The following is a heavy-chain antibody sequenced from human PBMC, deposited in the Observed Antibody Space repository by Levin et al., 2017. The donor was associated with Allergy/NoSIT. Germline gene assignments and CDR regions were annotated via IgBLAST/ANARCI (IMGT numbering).Heavy chain of an antibody. CDR3: ARGGPPNYDYNWGSYRDGYFDY. J-gene: IGHJ4*02. CDR1: GFTFGDYA. Sequence: GESLKISCTGSGFTFGDYAMSWVRQAPGKGLEWVGFIRNKAHGGTTEYAASVKGRLTISRDDFKSIAYLQMNSLKTEDTAVYFCARGGPPNYDYNWGSYRDGYFDYWGQGTLVTVSS. CDR2: IRNKAHGGTT. V-gene: IGHV3-49*04. D-gene: IGHD3-16*02.